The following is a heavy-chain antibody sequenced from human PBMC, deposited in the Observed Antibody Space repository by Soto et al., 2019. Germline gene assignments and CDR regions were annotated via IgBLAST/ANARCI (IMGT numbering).Heavy chain of an antibody. V-gene: IGHV4-31*03. D-gene: IGHD6-6*01. CDR3: ARDGIAARFDY. CDR2: IYYTGST. J-gene: IGHJ4*02. CDR1: GGSISTGGYY. Sequence: SETLSLTCTVSGGSISTGGYYWNWIRQHPGQGLEWIGYIYYTGSTKHNPSLKSRVIISVDTSKNQFSLRLSSVTAADTAVYYCARDGIAARFDYWGQGTLVTVSS.